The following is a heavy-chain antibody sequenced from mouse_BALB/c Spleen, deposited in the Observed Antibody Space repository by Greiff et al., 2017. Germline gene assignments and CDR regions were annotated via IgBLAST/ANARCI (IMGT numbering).Heavy chain of an antibody. D-gene: IGHD1-1*01. CDR3: ARREGTTVAFDY. CDR1: GYSITSGYY. V-gene: IGHV3-6*02. CDR2: ISYDGSN. Sequence: EVKLVESGPGLVKPSQSLSLTCSVTGYSITSGYYWNWIRQFPGNKLEWMGYISYDGSNNYNPSLKNRISITRDTSKNQFFLKLNSVTTEDTATYYCARREGTTVAFDYWGQGTTLTVSS. J-gene: IGHJ2*01.